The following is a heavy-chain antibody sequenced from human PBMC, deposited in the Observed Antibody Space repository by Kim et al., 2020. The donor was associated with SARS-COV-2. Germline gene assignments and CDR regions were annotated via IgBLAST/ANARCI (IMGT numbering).Heavy chain of an antibody. J-gene: IGHJ4*02. CDR2: IYYSGST. D-gene: IGHD4-17*01. CDR3: ARRGRRSHDYGDYDR. V-gene: IGHV4-59*08. Sequence: SETLSLTCTVSGGSISSYYWSWIRQPPGKGLEWIGYIYYSGSTNYNPSLKSRVTISVDTSKNQFSLKLSSVTAADTAVYYCARRGRRSHDYGDYDRWGQGTLVTVSS. CDR1: GGSISSYY.